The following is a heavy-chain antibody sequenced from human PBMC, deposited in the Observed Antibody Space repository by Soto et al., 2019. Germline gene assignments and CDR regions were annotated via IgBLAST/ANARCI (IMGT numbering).Heavy chain of an antibody. J-gene: IGHJ6*02. D-gene: IGHD1-20*01. CDR2: IWYDGSHK. CDR3: AKYNFNYGKGV. CDR1: GFTFSSYG. V-gene: IGHV3-33*06. Sequence: GGSLRLSCAASGFTFSSYGMHWVRQAPGKGLEWVAVIWYDGSHKYYADSVKGRFTISRDNSKNTLYLQMNSLRAEDTAVYYCAKYNFNYGKGVRGQRAKVTGS.